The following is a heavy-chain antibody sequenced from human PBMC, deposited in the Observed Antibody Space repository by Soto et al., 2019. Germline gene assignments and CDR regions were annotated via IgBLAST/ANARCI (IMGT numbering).Heavy chain of an antibody. V-gene: IGHV4-30-2*01. Sequence: SETLSLTCAVSGGPITTVGYSWSWIRQPPGKGLEWIGYIFHSGISYSNPSLKGRVTMSVDGSKNRFSLRLSSVTAADTAVYYCARRISARTYYFDYWGQGTLVTVSS. D-gene: IGHD6-6*01. CDR2: IFHSGIS. CDR1: GGPITTVGYS. J-gene: IGHJ4*02. CDR3: ARRISARTYYFDY.